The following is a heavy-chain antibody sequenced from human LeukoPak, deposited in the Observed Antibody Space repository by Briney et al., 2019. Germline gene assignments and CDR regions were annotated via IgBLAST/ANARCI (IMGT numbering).Heavy chain of an antibody. Sequence: GGSLRLSCAASGFTFSSYAMSWVRQAPGKGLEWVSSITSSSTYIYYADSVKGRFTISRDNAKNSLYLQMDSLRAEDTAVYYCARDRDGGYDRIFDYWGQGTLVTVSS. V-gene: IGHV3-21*01. D-gene: IGHD5-12*01. CDR1: GFTFSSYA. J-gene: IGHJ4*02. CDR2: ITSSSTYI. CDR3: ARDRDGGYDRIFDY.